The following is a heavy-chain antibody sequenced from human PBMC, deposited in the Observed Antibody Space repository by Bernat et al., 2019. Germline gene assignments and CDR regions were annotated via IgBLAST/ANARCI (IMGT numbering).Heavy chain of an antibody. J-gene: IGHJ4*02. CDR3: ARDYDY. Sequence: EVQLVESGGGLVQPGGSLRLSCAASGFTFSRYWMHWVRRAPGKGLEWVANIREDGSVIHYVDSVEGRFTISRDNAKDSLYLQMNSLRAEDTAVYYCARDYDYWGQGTLVTVSS. CDR1: GFTFSRYW. V-gene: IGHV3-7*01. CDR2: IREDGSVI.